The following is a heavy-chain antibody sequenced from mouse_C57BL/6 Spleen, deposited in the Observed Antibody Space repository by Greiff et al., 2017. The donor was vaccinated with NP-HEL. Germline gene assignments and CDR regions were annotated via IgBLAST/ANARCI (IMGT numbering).Heavy chain of an antibody. D-gene: IGHD1-1*01. Sequence: EVKLQQSGPELVKPGASVKISCKASGYTFTDYYMNWVKQSHGKSLEWIGDINPNNGGTSYNQKFKGKATLTVDKSSSTAYMELRSLTSEDSAVYYCARYGSSYVRYFDYWGQGTTLTVSS. J-gene: IGHJ2*01. CDR3: ARYGSSYVRYFDY. CDR2: INPNNGGT. V-gene: IGHV1-26*01. CDR1: GYTFTDYY.